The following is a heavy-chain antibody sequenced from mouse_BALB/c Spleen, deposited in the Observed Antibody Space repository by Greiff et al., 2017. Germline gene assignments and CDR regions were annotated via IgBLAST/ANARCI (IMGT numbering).Heavy chain of an antibody. J-gene: IGHJ3*01. CDR1: GFTFSSYG. V-gene: IGHV5-6*01. CDR2: ISSGGSYT. D-gene: IGHD2-4*01. Sequence: EVKVVESGGDLVKPGGSLKLSCAASGFTFSSYGMSWVRQTPDKRLEWVATISSGGSYTYYPDSVKGRFTISRDNAKNTLYLQMSSLKSEDTAMYYCARPIYYDYDGVAYWGQGTLVTVSA. CDR3: ARPIYYDYDGVAY.